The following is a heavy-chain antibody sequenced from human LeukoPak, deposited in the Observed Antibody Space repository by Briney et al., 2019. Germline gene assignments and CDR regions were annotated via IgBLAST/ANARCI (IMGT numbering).Heavy chain of an antibody. J-gene: IGHJ6*02. V-gene: IGHV1-8*01. CDR3: ARGRIYDILTGYFFYYYGMDV. CDR2: MNPNSGNT. Sequence: ASVKVSCKASGYTFTSYDINWVRQATGQGLEWMGWMNPNSGNTGYAQKLQGRVTMTRNTSISTAYMELSSLRSEDTAVYYCARGRIYDILTGYFFYYYGMDVWGQGTTVTVSS. D-gene: IGHD3-9*01. CDR1: GYTFTSYD.